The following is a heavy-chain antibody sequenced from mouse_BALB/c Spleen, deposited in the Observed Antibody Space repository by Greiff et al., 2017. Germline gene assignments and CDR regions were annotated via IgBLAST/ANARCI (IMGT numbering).Heavy chain of an antibody. D-gene: IGHD2-4*01. J-gene: IGHJ2*01. CDR2: INPSNGRT. CDR1: GYTFTSYW. Sequence: QVQLQQSGAELVKPGASVKLSCKASGYTFTSYWMHWVKQRPGQGLEWIGEINPSNGRTNYNEKFKSKATLTVDKSSSTAYMQLSSLTSEDSAVYYCAASTMITGYYFDYWGQGTTLTVSS. CDR3: AASTMITGYYFDY. V-gene: IGHV1S81*02.